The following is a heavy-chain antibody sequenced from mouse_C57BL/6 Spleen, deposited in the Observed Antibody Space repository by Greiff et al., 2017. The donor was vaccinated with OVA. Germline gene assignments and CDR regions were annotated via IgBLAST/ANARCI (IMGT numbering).Heavy chain of an antibody. CDR1: GYTFTDYY. CDR2: INPYNGGT. J-gene: IGHJ2*01. CDR3: ARSPYYYGSSLFDY. D-gene: IGHD1-1*01. V-gene: IGHV1-19*01. Sequence: VQLKQSGPVLVKPGASVKMSCKASGYTFTDYYMNWAKQSHGKSLEWIGVINPYNGGTSYNQKFKGKATLTVDKSSSTAYMELNSLTSEDSAVYYCARSPYYYGSSLFDYWGQGTTLTVSS.